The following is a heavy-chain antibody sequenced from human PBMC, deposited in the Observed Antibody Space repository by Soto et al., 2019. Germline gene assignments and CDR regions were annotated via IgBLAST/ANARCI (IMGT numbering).Heavy chain of an antibody. V-gene: IGHV3-23*01. J-gene: IGHJ6*02. D-gene: IGHD3-22*01. Sequence: EVQLLESGGGLVQPGGSLRLSCAASGFTFSSYAMSWVRQAPGKGLEWVSAISGSGGSTYYADSVKGRFTISRDNSKNTLYLQMNSLRAEDTAVYYCAKDLGITMIVVVMPYYGMDVWGQGTTVTVSS. CDR2: ISGSGGST. CDR1: GFTFSSYA. CDR3: AKDLGITMIVVVMPYYGMDV.